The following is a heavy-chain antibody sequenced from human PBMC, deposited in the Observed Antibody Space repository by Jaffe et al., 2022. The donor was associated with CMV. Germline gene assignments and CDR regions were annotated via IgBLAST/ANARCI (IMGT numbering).Heavy chain of an antibody. CDR2: FFYSGST. D-gene: IGHD3-10*01. CDR3: ARDQRFGGSKYYFDF. V-gene: IGHV4-59*01. Sequence: QVQLQESGPGLVKPSETLSLTCSVSGGAISGYYWSWVRQPPGKGLEWIGNFFYSGSTTYNPSPSLRSRVTISVDTSKNQFSLTINSVTAADTAVYYCARDQRFGGSKYYFDFWGPGTLVTVSS. CDR1: GGAISGYY. J-gene: IGHJ4*02.